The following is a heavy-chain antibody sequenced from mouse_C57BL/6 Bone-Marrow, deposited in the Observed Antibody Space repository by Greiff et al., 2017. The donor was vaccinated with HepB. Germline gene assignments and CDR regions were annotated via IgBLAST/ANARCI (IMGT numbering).Heavy chain of an antibody. Sequence: QVQLQQSGAELARPGASVKMSCKASGYTFTSYTMHWVKQRPGQGLEWIGYINPSSGYTKYNQKFKDKATLTADKSSSTAYMQLSSLTSEDSAVYYGAFYDDDYFDYWGQGTTRTVSS. CDR1: GYTFTSYT. CDR3: AFYDDDYFDY. V-gene: IGHV1-4*01. D-gene: IGHD2-3*01. J-gene: IGHJ2*01. CDR2: INPSSGYT.